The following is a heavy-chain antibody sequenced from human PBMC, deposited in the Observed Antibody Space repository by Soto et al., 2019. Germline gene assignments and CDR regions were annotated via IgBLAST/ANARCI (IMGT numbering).Heavy chain of an antibody. J-gene: IGHJ4*02. CDR2: INAGNGNI. D-gene: IGHD6-19*01. V-gene: IGHV1-3*01. Sequence: QVHLAQSGAEVKKPGASVKVSCKASGYTFTSFAIHWVRQALGQGLEWMGWINAGNGNIKHSQKFQHRVTITRDTSASTAYMELSSLRFEDTAVYYCARDGAVAGDSNFDYWGQGTLVTVSS. CDR1: GYTFTSFA. CDR3: ARDGAVAGDSNFDY.